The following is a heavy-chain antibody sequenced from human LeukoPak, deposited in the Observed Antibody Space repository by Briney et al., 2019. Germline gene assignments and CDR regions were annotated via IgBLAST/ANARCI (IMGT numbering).Heavy chain of an antibody. V-gene: IGHV3-21*01. D-gene: IGHD6-19*01. CDR1: GFTFSSYS. J-gene: IGHJ1*01. CDR2: ISSSSSYI. CDR3: ARDEVAVAGTCQH. Sequence: GGSLRPSCAASGFTFSSYSMNWVRQAPGKGPEWVSSISSSSSYIYYADSVKGRFTISRDNAKNSLYLQMNSLRAEDTAVYYCARDEVAVAGTCQHWGQGTLVTVSS.